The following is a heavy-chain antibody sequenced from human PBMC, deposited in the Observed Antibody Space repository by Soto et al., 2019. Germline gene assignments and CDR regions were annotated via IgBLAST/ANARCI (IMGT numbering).Heavy chain of an antibody. V-gene: IGHV3-30-3*01. CDR3: AREWMVRGVTFDY. Sequence: QVQLVESGGGVVQPGRSLRLSCAASGFTFSSYAMHWVRQAPGKGLEWLAVISYDGSNKYYADSVKGRFTISRDNSKNTLYLQMNSLRAEDTAVYYCAREWMVRGVTFDYWGQGTLVTVSS. CDR2: ISYDGSNK. CDR1: GFTFSSYA. D-gene: IGHD3-10*01. J-gene: IGHJ4*02.